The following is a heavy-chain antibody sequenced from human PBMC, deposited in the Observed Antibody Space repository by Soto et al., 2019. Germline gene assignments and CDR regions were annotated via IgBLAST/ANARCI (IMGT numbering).Heavy chain of an antibody. J-gene: IGHJ5*02. Sequence: SVKVSCKASGGTFSSYAISWVRQAPGQGLEWMGGIIPIFGTANYAQKFQGRVTITADESTSTAYMELSSLRSEDTAVYHCARASKYGTNWFDPWGQGTLVTVSS. D-gene: IGHD1-7*01. V-gene: IGHV1-69*13. CDR1: GGTFSSYA. CDR2: IIPIFGTA. CDR3: ARASKYGTNWFDP.